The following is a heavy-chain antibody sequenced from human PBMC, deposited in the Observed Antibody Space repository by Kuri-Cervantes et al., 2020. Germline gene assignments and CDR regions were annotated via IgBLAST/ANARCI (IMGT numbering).Heavy chain of an antibody. J-gene: IGHJ4*02. CDR1: GYTFNSYS. Sequence: ASVKVSCKASGYTFNSYSISWVRQAPGQGLEWMGWISAYNGNTNYAQKLQGRVTMTTDTSTSTAYMELRSLRSDDTAVYYCARDGTIFGVVITSYFDYWGQGTLVTVSS. D-gene: IGHD3-3*01. CDR3: ARDGTIFGVVITSYFDY. CDR2: ISAYNGNT. V-gene: IGHV1-18*01.